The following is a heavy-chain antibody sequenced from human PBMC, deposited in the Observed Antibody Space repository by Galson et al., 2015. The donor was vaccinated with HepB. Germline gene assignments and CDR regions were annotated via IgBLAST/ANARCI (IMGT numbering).Heavy chain of an antibody. D-gene: IGHD1-26*01. CDR2: ISPHNGAT. CDR1: RYTFTGYY. CDR3: ARDAIVGATRGDF. J-gene: IGHJ4*02. V-gene: IGHV1-2*02. Sequence: SVKVSCKAYRYTFTGYYMHWVQQAPGQGLEWMGWISPHNGATKYAQKFQGRVTMTSDTSIDTAYMELSGLTSDDTAVYFCARDAIVGATRGDFWGQGTLVTVSS.